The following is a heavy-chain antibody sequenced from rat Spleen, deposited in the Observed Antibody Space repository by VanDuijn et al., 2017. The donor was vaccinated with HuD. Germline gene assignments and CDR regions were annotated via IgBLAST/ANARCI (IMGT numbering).Heavy chain of an antibody. D-gene: IGHD1-2*01. CDR3: GKDMNYYSSYPFYVMGA. J-gene: IGHJ4*01. V-gene: IGHV5-20*01. Sequence: EVQLAESGGGLVQPGRSLKLSCAASGFTFSDYYMAWVRQAPTKGLEWVATISSEGRSSYYRDSVKGRFTISRHNAENTVYLQMSSLRSEDTATYYCGKDMNYYSSYPFYVMGAWGQGTSVTVSS. CDR2: ISSEGRSS. CDR1: GFTFSDYY.